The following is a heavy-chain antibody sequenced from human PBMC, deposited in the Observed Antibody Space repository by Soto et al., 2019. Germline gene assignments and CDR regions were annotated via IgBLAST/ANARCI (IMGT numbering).Heavy chain of an antibody. CDR1: GFTFNYYP. Sequence: QMQLVESGGGVVQPGGSLRLSCAASGFTFNYYPMHWVRQAPGKGLEWVAVVSFDGSNKYYADSVKGRFTISKDNSKNTVDLQMNSLRREDTAVYYCARLPGPLVAVLYIYPLDGREAMSDVDVWGQGTTVTVSS. CDR2: VSFDGSNK. CDR3: ARLPGPLVAVLYIYPLDGREAMSDVDV. D-gene: IGHD6-19*01. V-gene: IGHV3-30-3*01. J-gene: IGHJ6*02.